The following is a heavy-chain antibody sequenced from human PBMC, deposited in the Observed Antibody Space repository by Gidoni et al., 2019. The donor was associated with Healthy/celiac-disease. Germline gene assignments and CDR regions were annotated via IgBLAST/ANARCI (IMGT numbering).Heavy chain of an antibody. CDR2: IYSGGST. D-gene: IGHD3-9*01. J-gene: IGHJ6*02. CDR1: GFTVSSNY. CDR3: AREAALYDILTGTPGGRYGMDV. Sequence: EVQLVESGGGLIQPGGSLRLSCAASGFTVSSNYMSWVRQAPGKGLEWVSVIYSGGSTYYADSVKGRFTISRDNSKNTLYLQMNSLRAEDTAVYYCAREAALYDILTGTPGGRYGMDVWGQGTTVTVSS. V-gene: IGHV3-53*01.